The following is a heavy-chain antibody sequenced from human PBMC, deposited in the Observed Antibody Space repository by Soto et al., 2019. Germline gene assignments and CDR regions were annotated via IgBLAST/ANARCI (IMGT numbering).Heavy chain of an antibody. D-gene: IGHD3-10*01. V-gene: IGHV1-69*01. J-gene: IGHJ5*02. CDR2: IIPIFGTA. Sequence: QVQLVQSGAEVKKPGSSVKVSCKASGGTFSSYAISWVRQAPGQGLEWMGGIIPIFGTANYAQKFQGRVTITADESTSTAYMELSSLRSEDTAVYYCARSAPSALLWFGEHVGWFDPWGQGTLVTVSS. CDR1: GGTFSSYA. CDR3: ARSAPSALLWFGEHVGWFDP.